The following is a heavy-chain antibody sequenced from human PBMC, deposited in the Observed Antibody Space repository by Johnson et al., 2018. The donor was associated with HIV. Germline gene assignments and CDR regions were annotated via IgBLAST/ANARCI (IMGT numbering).Heavy chain of an antibody. CDR1: GFTFSSYA. V-gene: IGHV3-30-3*01. D-gene: IGHD1-1*01. CDR2: ISYDGSNK. CDR3: AREGKWNPTYGFDG. J-gene: IGHJ3*01. Sequence: HVQLVESGGGVVQPGRSLRLSCAASGFTFSSYAMHWVRQAPGKGLEWVAVISYDGSNKYYADSVKGRFTISRDNSKNTVYLQMNSLRAEDTAVYYCAREGKWNPTYGFDGWGQGTIATVSS.